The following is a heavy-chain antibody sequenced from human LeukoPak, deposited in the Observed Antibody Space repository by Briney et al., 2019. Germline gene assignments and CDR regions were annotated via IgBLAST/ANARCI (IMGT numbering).Heavy chain of an antibody. J-gene: IGHJ4*02. CDR1: GGSISSSSYY. V-gene: IGHV4-39*01. D-gene: IGHD2-21*02. CDR2: IYYSGST. CDR3: ASGDWDDMYYFDY. Sequence: SETLSLTCTVSGGSISSSSYYRGWIRQPPGKGLEWIGSIYYSGSTYYNPSLKSRVTISVDTSKNQFSLKLSSVTAADTAVYYCASGDWDDMYYFDYWGQGTLVTVSS.